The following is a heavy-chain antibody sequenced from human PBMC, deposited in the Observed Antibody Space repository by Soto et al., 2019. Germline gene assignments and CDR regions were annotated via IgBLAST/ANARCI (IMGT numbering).Heavy chain of an antibody. CDR3: ARDGIQLWLSGRDRFDP. CDR2: ISPNSGAT. D-gene: IGHD5-18*01. V-gene: IGHV1-2*02. J-gene: IGHJ5*02. CDR1: GYTFSDYY. Sequence: ASVKVSCKASGYTFSDYYLHWVRQAPGQGLEWMGWISPNSGATEYAPKFQGRVTMTTDTSISTAFLKLASLRPDDTAVYFCARDGIQLWLSGRDRFDPWGQGTLVTVSS.